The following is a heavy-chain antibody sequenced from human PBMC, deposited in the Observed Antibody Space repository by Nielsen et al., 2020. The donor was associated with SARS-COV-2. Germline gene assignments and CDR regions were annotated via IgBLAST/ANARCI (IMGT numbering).Heavy chain of an antibody. J-gene: IGHJ6*02. Sequence: SETLSLTCAVYGGSFSFYYWSWIRQPPGKGLEWIGEINHSGSTNYNPSLKSRVTISVDTSKNQFSLNLRSVTAADTAVYYCARGLCNGVCYRFYYYYYGMDVWGQGTTVTVSS. CDR3: ARGLCNGVCYRFYYYYYGMDV. D-gene: IGHD2-8*01. CDR2: INHSGST. V-gene: IGHV4-34*01. CDR1: GGSFSFYY.